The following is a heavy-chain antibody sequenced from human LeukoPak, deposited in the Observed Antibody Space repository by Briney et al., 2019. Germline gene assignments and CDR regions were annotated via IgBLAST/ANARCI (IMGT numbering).Heavy chain of an antibody. CDR1: GFTFTSYW. CDR2: INQDGSEK. D-gene: IGHD1-1*01. Sequence: PGGSLRLSCAASGFTFTSYWMTWGRQAPGKGLEWVANINQDGSEKYYVDSVKGRFTIFRDNAKNSLCLQMNSLRADDTAVYYCAREGTGNHGYWGQGTLVTVSS. V-gene: IGHV3-7*01. CDR3: AREGTGNHGY. J-gene: IGHJ4*02.